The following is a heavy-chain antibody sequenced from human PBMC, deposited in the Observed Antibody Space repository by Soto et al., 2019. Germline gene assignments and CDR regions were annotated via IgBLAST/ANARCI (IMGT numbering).Heavy chain of an antibody. CDR1: GYTFTSYG. V-gene: IGHV1-18*04. J-gene: IGHJ4*02. Sequence: ASVKVSCKASGYTFTSYGISWVRQAPGQGLEWMGWISAYNGNTNYAQKPQDRVTMTSDTSTSTAYMELRSLRSDDTAVYYCARDGQIAPAHGTVTTFDYWGQGSLVTVSS. D-gene: IGHD4-17*01. CDR2: ISAYNGNT. CDR3: ARDGQIAPAHGTVTTFDY.